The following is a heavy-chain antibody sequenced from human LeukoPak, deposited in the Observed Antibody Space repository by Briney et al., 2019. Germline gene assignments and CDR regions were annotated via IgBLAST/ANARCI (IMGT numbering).Heavy chain of an antibody. J-gene: IGHJ4*02. Sequence: PSETLSLTCAVSGYSISSGYNWGWIRQPPGKGLEWIGSIFHSGITYYNPSLETRVTLSVDTSKNQFSLNVNSVTAADTAVYYCARGAGTRHLDYWGQRTLVTVSS. CDR1: GYSISSGYN. D-gene: IGHD1-7*01. V-gene: IGHV4-38-2*01. CDR3: ARGAGTRHLDY. CDR2: IFHSGIT.